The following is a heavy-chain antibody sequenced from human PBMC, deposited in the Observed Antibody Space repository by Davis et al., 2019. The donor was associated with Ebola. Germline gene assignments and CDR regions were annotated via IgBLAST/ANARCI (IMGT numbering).Heavy chain of an antibody. V-gene: IGHV4-34*01. CDR3: GRGNLWSGYPPDY. J-gene: IGHJ4*02. CDR1: GWSFSGYY. D-gene: IGHD3-3*01. Sequence: SDPLSLTCAVHGWSFSGYYWTWTRKPPGKGLEYIGEINHSGSTNYNPSLKSRVTISVDTSKNQFSLKLTSVTAADTAVYYCGRGNLWSGYPPDYWGQGTLVSVSS. CDR2: INHSGST.